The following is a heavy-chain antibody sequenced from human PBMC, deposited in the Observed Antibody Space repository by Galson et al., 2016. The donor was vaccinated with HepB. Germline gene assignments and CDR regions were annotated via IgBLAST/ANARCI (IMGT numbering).Heavy chain of an antibody. CDR1: GGSISSYY. Sequence: ETLSLTCTVSGGSISSYYWSWIRQPPGKGLEWIGYMYYSGSTNCNPSLKSRVTISVDTSKNQFSLKLSSVTAADTAVYYCAGEFYYNSSWFDWGQGTLVTVSS. CDR2: MYYSGST. J-gene: IGHJ4*02. V-gene: IGHV4-59*01. CDR3: AGEFYYNSSWFD. D-gene: IGHD3-22*01.